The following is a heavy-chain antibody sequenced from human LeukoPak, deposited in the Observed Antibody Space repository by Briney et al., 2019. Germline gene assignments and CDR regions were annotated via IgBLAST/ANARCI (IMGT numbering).Heavy chain of an antibody. Sequence: GGSLRLSCAASGFTFDDYTMHWVRQAPGKGLEWVSLISWDGGSTYYADSVKGRFTISRDNSKNSLYLQMNSLRTEDTALYYCAKDRGSFWSGYSGFDYWGQGTLVTVSS. D-gene: IGHD3-3*01. CDR3: AKDRGSFWSGYSGFDY. CDR1: GFTFDDYT. V-gene: IGHV3-43*01. CDR2: ISWDGGST. J-gene: IGHJ4*02.